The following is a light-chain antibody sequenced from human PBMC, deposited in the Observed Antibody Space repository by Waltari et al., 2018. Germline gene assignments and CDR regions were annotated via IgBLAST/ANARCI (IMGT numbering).Light chain of an antibody. J-gene: IGKJ5*01. CDR1: QSVSGY. Sequence: EIVLTQSPATLSLSPGERATLSCRASQSVSGYLAWYQQKPGQAPRLLIYDSSYRATGIPVRVSARRSETDFHLHISSLEPEDFAVYYCQPRSSWPGTFGQGTRLEIK. V-gene: IGKV3-11*01. CDR3: QPRSSWPGT. CDR2: DSS.